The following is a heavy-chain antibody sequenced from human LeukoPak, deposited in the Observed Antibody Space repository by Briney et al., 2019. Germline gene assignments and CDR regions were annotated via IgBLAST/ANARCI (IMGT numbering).Heavy chain of an antibody. V-gene: IGHV3-53*01. CDR2: IYTGGST. J-gene: IGHJ4*02. CDR1: GVSRDY. CDR3: VRTPGGSGNFFDY. D-gene: IGHD3-10*01. Sequence: GGSLRLSCVASGVSRDYMSWVRQAPGKGLEWVSIIYTGGSTYYADSVKGRFTISRDYSKNTLYLLMNSLRVEDTAMYYCVRTPGGSGNFFDYWGQGTLVTVSS.